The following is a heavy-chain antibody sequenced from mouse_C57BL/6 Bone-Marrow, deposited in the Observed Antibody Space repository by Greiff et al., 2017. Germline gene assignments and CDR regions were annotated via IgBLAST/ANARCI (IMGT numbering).Heavy chain of an antibody. Sequence: EVKLVESGGGLVKPGGSLKLSCAASGFTFSSYTMSWVRQTPEKRLEWVATISGGGGNTYYPDRVKGRFTISRDNAKNTLYLQMSSLRSEDTALYYCARRQVWFAYWGQGTLVTVSA. CDR2: ISGGGGNT. V-gene: IGHV5-9*01. CDR3: ARRQVWFAY. J-gene: IGHJ3*01. D-gene: IGHD3-2*01. CDR1: GFTFSSYT.